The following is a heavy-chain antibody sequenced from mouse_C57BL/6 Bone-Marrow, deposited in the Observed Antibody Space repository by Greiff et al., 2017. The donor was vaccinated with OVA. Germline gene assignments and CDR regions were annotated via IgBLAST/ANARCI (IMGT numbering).Heavy chain of an antibody. CDR3: TRDSNYD. CDR2: INPSNGGT. V-gene: IGHV1-53*01. J-gene: IGHJ2*01. Sequence: QVQLQQPGPELVKPGASVKLSCKASGYTFTSYWMHWVKQRPGQGLEWIGNINPSNGGTNYNQKFKGKAILTADKSSSTAYMELRSLTSEDSAVYYCTRDSNYDWGQGTTLTVSS. CDR1: GYTFTSYW. D-gene: IGHD2-5*01.